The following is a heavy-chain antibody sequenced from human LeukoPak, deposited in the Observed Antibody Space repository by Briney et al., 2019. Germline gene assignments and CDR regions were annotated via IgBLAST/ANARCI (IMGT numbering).Heavy chain of an antibody. CDR1: GGSISSYY. CDR3: ARGCIVGATGETNWFDP. CDR2: IYYSGST. Sequence: PSETLSLTCSVSGGSISSYYWSWIRQPPGKGLEWIGYIYYSGSTNYNPSLRSRVTISVDTSKNQFSLKLSSVTAADTAVYYCARGCIVGATGETNWFDPWGQGTLVTVSS. J-gene: IGHJ5*02. V-gene: IGHV4-59*12. D-gene: IGHD1-26*01.